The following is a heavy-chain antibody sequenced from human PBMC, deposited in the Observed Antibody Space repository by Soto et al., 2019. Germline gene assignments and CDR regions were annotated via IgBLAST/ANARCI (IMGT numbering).Heavy chain of an antibody. J-gene: IGHJ4*02. CDR1: GFSFSNSS. V-gene: IGHV3-23*01. CDR3: ARESDYGFDY. CDR2: ISPSASDT. Sequence: GGSLRLSCAASGFSFSNSSMAWVRQPPGKGLEWVSAISPSASDTLYADSVKGRFTIFRDNAKKSLFLQMNSLRAEDTAVYYCARESDYGFDYWGQGTLVTVSS. D-gene: IGHD4-17*01.